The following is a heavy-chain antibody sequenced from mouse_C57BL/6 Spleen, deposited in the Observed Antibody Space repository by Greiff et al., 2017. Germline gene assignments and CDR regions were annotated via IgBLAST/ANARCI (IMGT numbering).Heavy chain of an antibody. V-gene: IGHV1-4*01. CDR2: INPSSGYT. CDR1: GYTFTSYT. J-gene: IGHJ3*01. D-gene: IGHD2-3*01. CDR3: ATQEGYYEFAY. Sequence: VQLQQSGAELARPGASVKMSCKASGYTFTSYTMHWVKQRPGQGLEWIGYINPSSGYTKYNQKFKDKATLTADKSSSTAYMQLSSLTSEDSAVYYCATQEGYYEFAYWGQGTLVTVSA.